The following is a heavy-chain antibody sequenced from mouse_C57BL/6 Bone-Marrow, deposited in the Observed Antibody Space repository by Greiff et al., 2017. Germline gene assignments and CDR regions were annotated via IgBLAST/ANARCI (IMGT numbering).Heavy chain of an antibody. Sequence: QVQLQQPGAELVRPGSSVKLSCKASGYTFTSYWMHWVKQRPIQGLEWIGNIDPSDSETHYNQKFKDKATLTVDKSSSTAYMQRSSLTSEDSAVYYCARDTAVDFDYWGQGTTLTVSS. CDR1: GYTFTSYW. D-gene: IGHD1-1*01. V-gene: IGHV1-52*01. J-gene: IGHJ2*01. CDR3: ARDTAVDFDY. CDR2: IDPSDSET.